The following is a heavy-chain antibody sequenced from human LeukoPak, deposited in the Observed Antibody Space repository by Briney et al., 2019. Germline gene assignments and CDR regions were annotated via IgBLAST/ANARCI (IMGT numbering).Heavy chain of an antibody. Sequence: GGSLRLSCAVSGFTFNYYDMHWVRQAPGKRLEWVSAIRTTGDTHYPDSVKGRFPMSREDAKNSVHLQMNTLRAGDTAVYYCARGVSYYYDNSGHPGWYFDLWGRGTLVTVSS. D-gene: IGHD3-22*01. CDR3: ARGVSYYYDNSGHPGWYFDL. J-gene: IGHJ2*01. V-gene: IGHV3-13*01. CDR2: IRTTGDT. CDR1: GFTFNYYD.